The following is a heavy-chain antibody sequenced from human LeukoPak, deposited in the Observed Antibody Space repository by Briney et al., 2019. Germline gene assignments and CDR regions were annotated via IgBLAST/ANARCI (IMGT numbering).Heavy chain of an antibody. Sequence: SVKASCKASGGTFSSYAISWVRQAPGQGLEWMGGIIPIFGTANYAQKFQGRVTITADESTSTAYMELSSLRSEDTAVYYCARGHRLVGATSIDYFDYWGQGTLVTVSS. CDR3: ARGHRLVGATSIDYFDY. J-gene: IGHJ4*02. CDR2: IIPIFGTA. D-gene: IGHD1-26*01. CDR1: GGTFSSYA. V-gene: IGHV1-69*13.